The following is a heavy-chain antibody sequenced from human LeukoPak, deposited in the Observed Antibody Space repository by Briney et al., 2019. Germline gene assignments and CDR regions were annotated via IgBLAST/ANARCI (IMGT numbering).Heavy chain of an antibody. CDR3: ARAVGANAFDI. CDR1: GFTFSSYW. V-gene: IGHV4-4*02. J-gene: IGHJ3*02. CDR2: INHSGST. Sequence: GSLRLSCAASGFTFSSYWMSWVGQPPGKGLEWIGEINHSGSTNYNPSLKSRVTISVDKSKNQFSLKLSSVTAADTAVYYCARAVGANAFDIWGQGTMVTVSS. D-gene: IGHD1-26*01.